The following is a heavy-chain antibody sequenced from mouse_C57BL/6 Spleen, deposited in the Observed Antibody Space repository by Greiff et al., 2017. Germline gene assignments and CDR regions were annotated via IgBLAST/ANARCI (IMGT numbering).Heavy chain of an antibody. CDR2: IHPNSGST. CDR3: ARGVLDDGYYEVAY. D-gene: IGHD2-3*01. V-gene: IGHV1-64*01. CDR1: GYTFTSYW. J-gene: IGHJ3*01. Sequence: QVQLQQPGAELVKPGASVKLSCKASGYTFTSYWMHWVKQRPGQGLEWIGMIHPNSGSTNYNEKFKSKATLTVDKSSSTAYMQLSSLTSEDSAVYYGARGVLDDGYYEVAYWGQGTLVTVSA.